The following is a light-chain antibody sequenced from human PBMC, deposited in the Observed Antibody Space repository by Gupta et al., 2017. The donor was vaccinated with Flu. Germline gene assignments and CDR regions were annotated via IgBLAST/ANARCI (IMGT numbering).Light chain of an antibody. CDR2: EVP. J-gene: IGLJ3*02. CDR1: SSDVGGHDY. Sequence: AQSITISCSGTSSDVGGHDYVSWYQHHPGKAPKLMIYEVPNRPSGVSDRFSGSKSGNTASLTVSGLQAEDEAEYYCSSYRTSDTWVFGGGTKLTVL. CDR3: SSYRTSDTWV. V-gene: IGLV2-14*01.